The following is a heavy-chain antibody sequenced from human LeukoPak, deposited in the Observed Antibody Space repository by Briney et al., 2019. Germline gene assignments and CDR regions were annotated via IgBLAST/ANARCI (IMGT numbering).Heavy chain of an antibody. CDR2: IYPGDSDT. V-gene: IGHV5-51*01. CDR1: GDIFTNYW. CDR3: ARHRRIAARLRYYYYYVDV. D-gene: IGHD6-6*01. Sequence: GESLKISCKGSGDIFTNYWIGWVRQMPGKGLEWMGIIYPGDSDTRYSPSYQGQVTISADKSISTAYLRWSSLKASDTAMYYCARHRRIAARLRYYYYYVDVWGKGTTVTVSS. J-gene: IGHJ6*03.